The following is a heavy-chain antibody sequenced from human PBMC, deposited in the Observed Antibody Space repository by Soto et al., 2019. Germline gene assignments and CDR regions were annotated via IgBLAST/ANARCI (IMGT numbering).Heavy chain of an antibody. V-gene: IGHV1-46*01. CDR3: AREQHITMVRGVTYYFDY. J-gene: IGHJ4*02. CDR1: GYTFTMYY. CDR2: INPSGGST. D-gene: IGHD3-10*01. Sequence: ASVKVSCKASGYTFTMYYMHGVVQSPLRGREWMGIINPSGGSTSYAQKFQGRVTMTRDTSTSTVYMELSSLRSEDTAVYYCAREQHITMVRGVTYYFDYWGQGTLVTVSS.